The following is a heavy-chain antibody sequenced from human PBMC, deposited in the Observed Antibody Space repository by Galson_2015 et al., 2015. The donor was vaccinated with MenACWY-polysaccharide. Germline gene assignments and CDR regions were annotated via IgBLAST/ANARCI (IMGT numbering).Heavy chain of an antibody. V-gene: IGHV3-33*01. CDR2: IWYDGSKY. CDR1: GYRFSSYG. J-gene: IGHJ4*02. CDR3: ARGCLDY. Sequence: SLRLSCAASGYRFSSYGIHWVRQAPGKGLEWVAVIWYDGSKYYYGDSVEGRFTISRDNSKNMAHLQMNSLRAEDTALYYCARGCLDYWGQGTLVTVSS.